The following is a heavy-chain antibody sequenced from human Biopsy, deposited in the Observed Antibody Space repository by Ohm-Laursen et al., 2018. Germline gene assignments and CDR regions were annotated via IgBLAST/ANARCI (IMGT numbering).Heavy chain of an antibody. CDR1: KFTVRTNS. V-gene: IGHV3-66*01. J-gene: IGHJ4*02. D-gene: IGHD2-15*01. CDR3: ARGSGSGFYFDQ. CDR2: IYAGATT. Sequence: SLRLSCAAPKFTVRTNSMSWVRLAPGKGLEWVSVIYAGATTYYPDSVKGRFTISRDNSRNTVYLQMDSLRGEDTAVYFCARGSGSGFYFDQWGQGTLVIVSS.